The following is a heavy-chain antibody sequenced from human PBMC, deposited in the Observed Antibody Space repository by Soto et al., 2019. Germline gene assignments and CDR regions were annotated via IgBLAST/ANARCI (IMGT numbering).Heavy chain of an antibody. V-gene: IGHV3-48*01. Sequence: GGPLRLSCAASGFTFSSYSMNWVGKAPGKGLEWVSYISSSSSTIYYADSVKGRFTIYRDNAKNALYLQMNSLRAEVTAVYYCASDDSGYDQFDYWGQGTLVTVSS. CDR1: GFTFSSYS. CDR2: ISSSSSTI. J-gene: IGHJ4*02. CDR3: ASDDSGYDQFDY. D-gene: IGHD5-12*01.